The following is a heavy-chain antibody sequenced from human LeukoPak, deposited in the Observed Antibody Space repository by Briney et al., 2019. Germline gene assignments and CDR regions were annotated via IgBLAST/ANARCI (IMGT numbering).Heavy chain of an antibody. J-gene: IGHJ6*02. Sequence: PGGSLRLSCAASGFTFSSYSMNWVRQAPGKGLEWVSSISSSSSYIYYADSVKGRFTISRDNAKNSLYLQMNSLRAEDTAVYYCARTPGDHGSLFGGYYYYGMDVWGQGTTVTVSS. V-gene: IGHV3-21*01. CDR2: ISSSSSYI. CDR1: GFTFSSYS. D-gene: IGHD4-17*01. CDR3: ARTPGDHGSLFGGYYYYGMDV.